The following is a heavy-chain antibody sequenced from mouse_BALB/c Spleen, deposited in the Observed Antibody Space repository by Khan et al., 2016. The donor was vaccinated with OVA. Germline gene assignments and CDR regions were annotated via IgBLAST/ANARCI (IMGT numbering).Heavy chain of an antibody. CDR1: GYTLTSYW. V-gene: IGHV1S81*02. CDR3: SRLIINFDY. CDR2: INPSNGRT. D-gene: IGHD1-3*01. Sequence: QVQLQQPGAELVNPGASVNLSCKASGYTLTSYWMHWVKQRPGQGLEWIGEINPSNGRTNYNEKFKSKATLTVDKSSSTAYMQLSSPTSEDSAVYYCSRLIINFDYWGQGITLTVSS. J-gene: IGHJ2*01.